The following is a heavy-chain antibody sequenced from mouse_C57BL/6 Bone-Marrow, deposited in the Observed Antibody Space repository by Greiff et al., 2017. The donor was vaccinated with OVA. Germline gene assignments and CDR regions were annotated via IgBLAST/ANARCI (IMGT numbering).Heavy chain of an antibody. V-gene: IGHV14-3*01. CDR1: GFNIKNTY. J-gene: IGHJ4*01. Sequence: VQLQQSVAELVRPGASVKLSCTASGFNIKNTYMHWVKQRPEQGLEWIGRIDPANGNTKYAPKFPGKATITADTSSNTAYLQLSSLTTEDTAIYYCAKSGGSSSYAMDYWGQGTSVTVSS. CDR2: IDPANGNT. CDR3: AKSGGSSSYAMDY. D-gene: IGHD1-1*01.